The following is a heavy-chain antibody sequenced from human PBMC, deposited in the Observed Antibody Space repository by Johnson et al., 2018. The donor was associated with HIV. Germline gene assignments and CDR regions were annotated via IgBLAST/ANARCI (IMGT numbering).Heavy chain of an antibody. Sequence: QVQLVESGGGVVQPGRSLRLSCAASGFTFSSYAMHWVRQAPGKGLEWVAVISYDGSNKYYADSVKGRFTISRDNSKNTVYLQMNSLRTEDTAVYYCAKDVGNYWPDAFDIWGQGTLVTVSS. CDR3: AKDVGNYWPDAFDI. CDR2: ISYDGSNK. V-gene: IGHV3-30-3*01. D-gene: IGHD3-22*01. J-gene: IGHJ3*02. CDR1: GFTFSSYA.